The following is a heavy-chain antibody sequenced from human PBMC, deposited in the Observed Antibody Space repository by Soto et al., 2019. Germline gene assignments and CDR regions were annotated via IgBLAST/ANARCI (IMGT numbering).Heavy chain of an antibody. J-gene: IGHJ4*02. D-gene: IGHD4-17*01. CDR3: ARGREGVYGDYFRSYFDF. CDR1: GFMFSTSG. Sequence: QVQLVESGGGVVQPGRSLRLSCAASGFMFSTSGMHWVRQAPGKGLECVAIIWNDGSKEEYAESVKGRFIISRDNSNNTLYLQMSSLRAEDTAVYYCARGREGVYGDYFRSYFDFWGQGTLVTVSS. CDR2: IWNDGSKE. V-gene: IGHV3-33*01.